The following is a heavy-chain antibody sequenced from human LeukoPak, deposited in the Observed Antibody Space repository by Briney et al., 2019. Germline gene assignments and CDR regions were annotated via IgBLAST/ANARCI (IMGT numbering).Heavy chain of an antibody. J-gene: IGHJ6*03. CDR3: ARSERGSSPLYMDV. V-gene: IGHV4-59*01. D-gene: IGHD6-6*01. CDR1: GGSISSYY. CDR2: IYYSGST. Sequence: SETLSLTCTVSGGSISSYYWSWIRQPPGKGLEWTGYIYYSGSTNYNPSLKSRVTISVDTSKNQFSLKLSSVTAADTAVYYCARSERGSSPLYMDVWGKGTTVTVSS.